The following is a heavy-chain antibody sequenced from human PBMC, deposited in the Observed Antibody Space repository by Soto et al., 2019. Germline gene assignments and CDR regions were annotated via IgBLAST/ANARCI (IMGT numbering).Heavy chain of an antibody. V-gene: IGHV4-34*01. CDR3: ARGKDGFNYVLSF. J-gene: IGHJ1*01. Sequence: WTWLRQHPGKGLEGIGEIYHSGSITYNPSLNSRVTMSVDSSKTHFSLKLSSVTAADTSLYYCARGKDGFNYVLSFCGQGTLVTVSA. D-gene: IGHD5-12*01. CDR2: IYHSGSI.